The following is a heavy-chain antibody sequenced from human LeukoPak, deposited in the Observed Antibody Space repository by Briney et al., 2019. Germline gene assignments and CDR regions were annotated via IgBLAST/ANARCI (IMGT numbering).Heavy chain of an antibody. CDR2: INHSGST. Sequence: SETLSLTCAVYGGSFSGYYWTYIRQPPGKGLEWIGEINHSGSTNYNPSLKSRVTISVDTSKNQFSLKLSSVTAADTAAYYCARRPRGYCSSTSCYSAFDYWGQGTLVTVSS. CDR1: GGSFSGYY. V-gene: IGHV4-34*01. CDR3: ARRPRGYCSSTSCYSAFDY. J-gene: IGHJ4*02. D-gene: IGHD2-2*01.